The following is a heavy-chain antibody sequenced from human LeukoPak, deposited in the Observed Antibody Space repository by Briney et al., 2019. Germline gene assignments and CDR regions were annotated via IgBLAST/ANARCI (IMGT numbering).Heavy chain of an antibody. V-gene: IGHV3-53*01. Sequence: GGSLRLSCVESGFGVSHGYMSWVRQAPGKGLEWVSLIYGDGTKYYAHSVKGRFTISRENAKNSLYLQMNSLRAGDTAVYYCARDRGRYYMDVWGKGTTVTISS. CDR2: IYGDGTK. CDR3: ARDRGRYYMDV. D-gene: IGHD6-25*01. J-gene: IGHJ6*03. CDR1: GFGVSHGY.